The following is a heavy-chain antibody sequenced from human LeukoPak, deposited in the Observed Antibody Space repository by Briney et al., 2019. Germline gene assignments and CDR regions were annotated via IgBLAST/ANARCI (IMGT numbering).Heavy chain of an antibody. CDR1: GFTFSSYA. J-gene: IGHJ4*02. V-gene: IGHV3-23*01. D-gene: IGHD5-12*01. Sequence: GGSLRLSCAASGFTFSSYAMSWVRQAPGKGLERVSVISGSGGSTYYADSVKGRFTISRDDSKNTLYLQMNSLRAEDTAVYYCARDQGYSGYNPITYWGQGTLVTASS. CDR3: ARDQGYSGYNPITY. CDR2: ISGSGGST.